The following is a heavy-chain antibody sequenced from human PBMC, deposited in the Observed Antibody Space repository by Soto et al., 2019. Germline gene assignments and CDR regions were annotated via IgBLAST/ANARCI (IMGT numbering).Heavy chain of an antibody. J-gene: IGHJ4*02. V-gene: IGHV4-34*01. D-gene: IGHD6-13*01. CDR3: ARSPHHSRSWYAGDDY. CDR1: GGSFSGYY. Sequence: QVQLQLWGAGLLKPSETLSLTCAVYGGSFSGYYWSWIRQPPGKGLEWIGEINHSGSTNYNPSLKSRVTISVDTSKNQFSLKLSSVTAADTAVYYCARSPHHSRSWYAGDDYWGQGTLVTVSS. CDR2: INHSGST.